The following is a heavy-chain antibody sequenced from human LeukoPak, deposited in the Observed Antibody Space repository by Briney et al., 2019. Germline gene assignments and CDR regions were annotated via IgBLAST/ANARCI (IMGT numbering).Heavy chain of an antibody. Sequence: PSETLSLTCTVSGGSISSYYWSWIRQPPGKGLEWIGRIYVSGPTNYNPSLKSRITMSVDTSKNHVSLKLTSVTAADTALYYCSGWSANLDYWGQGILVTVSS. J-gene: IGHJ4*02. CDR2: IYVSGPT. CDR1: GGSISSYY. V-gene: IGHV4-4*07. CDR3: SGWSANLDY. D-gene: IGHD6-19*01.